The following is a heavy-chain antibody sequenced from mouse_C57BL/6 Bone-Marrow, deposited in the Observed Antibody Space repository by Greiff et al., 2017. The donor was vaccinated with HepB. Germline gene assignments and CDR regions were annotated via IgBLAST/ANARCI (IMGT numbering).Heavy chain of an antibody. V-gene: IGHV6-6*01. CDR2: IRNKANNHAT. CDR1: GFTFSDAW. J-gene: IGHJ1*03. CDR3: TRRGYYGSSYWYFDV. Sequence: EVQVVESGGGLVQPGGSMKLSCAASGFTFSDAWMDWVRQSPEKGLEWVAEIRNKANNHATYYAESVKGRFTISRDDSKSSVYLQMNSLRAEDTGIYYCTRRGYYGSSYWYFDVWGTGTTVTVSS. D-gene: IGHD1-1*01.